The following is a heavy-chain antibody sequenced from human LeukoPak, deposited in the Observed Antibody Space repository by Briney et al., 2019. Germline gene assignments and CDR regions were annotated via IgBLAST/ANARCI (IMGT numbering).Heavy chain of an antibody. CDR3: ARDGWPAFDY. J-gene: IGHJ4*02. V-gene: IGHV6-1*01. CDR1: GDSVSSNTAA. Sequence: SQALSLTCVIAGDSVSSNTAAWNWIRQSPLRGLEWLGRTFYRSKWYNDYAGSVKSRITISPDTSKNHFSLQLDSVTPEDTAMYYCARDGWPAFDYWGQGSLVTVSS. CDR2: TFYRSKWYN. D-gene: IGHD2-15*01.